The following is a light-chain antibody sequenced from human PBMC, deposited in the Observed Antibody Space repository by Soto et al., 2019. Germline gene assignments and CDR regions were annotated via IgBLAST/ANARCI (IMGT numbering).Light chain of an antibody. CDR3: QQYNSYPWT. J-gene: IGKJ1*01. CDR2: KAS. CDR1: QSISSW. V-gene: IGKV1-5*03. Sequence: DIQMTQSPSTLSASVGDRVTITCRASQSISSWLAWYQQTPGKAPKLLISKASSLESGVPSRFSGSASGTEFTLAISSLQPDDFATYYCQQYNSYPWTFGQGTKVEI.